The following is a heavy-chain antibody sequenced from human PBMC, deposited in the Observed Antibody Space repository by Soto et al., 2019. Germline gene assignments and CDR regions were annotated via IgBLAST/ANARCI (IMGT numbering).Heavy chain of an antibody. V-gene: IGHV4-39*01. CDR2: IYFDGSA. J-gene: IGHJ4*02. Sequence: SETLSLTCTVSGGSIRSSSHYWGWIRQTAENGLEWIASIYFDGSANHNPSLKSRVTMSIDTSKNQFSLNLRSVTAADTAVYYCARLSTDIDYWVPGTLVTVSS. D-gene: IGHD3-3*02. CDR3: ARLSTDIDY. CDR1: GGSIRSSSHY.